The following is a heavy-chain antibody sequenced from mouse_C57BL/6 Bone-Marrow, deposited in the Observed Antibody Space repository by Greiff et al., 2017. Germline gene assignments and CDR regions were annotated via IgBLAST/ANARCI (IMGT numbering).Heavy chain of an antibody. V-gene: IGHV14-2*01. J-gene: IGHJ2*01. CDR1: GFNIKDYY. CDR3: ARKDELPYFDY. D-gene: IGHD2-1*01. CDR2: IDPEDGDT. Sequence: VQLQQSGAELVKPGASVKLSCTASGFNIKDYYMHWVKQRPEQGLEWIGRIDPEDGDTKYAAKFQGKATITADTSSNTAYLQLSSLTSEDTAVYYCARKDELPYFDYWGQGTTLTVSS.